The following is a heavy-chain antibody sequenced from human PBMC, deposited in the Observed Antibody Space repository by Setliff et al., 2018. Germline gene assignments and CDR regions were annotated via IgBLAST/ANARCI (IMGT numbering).Heavy chain of an antibody. CDR3: ARVTGFLYMDV. J-gene: IGHJ6*03. D-gene: IGHD3-3*01. V-gene: IGHV4-61*02. CDR2: IYTDGST. CDR1: GGSISGARYY. Sequence: PSETLSLTCTVSGGSISGARYYWSWIRQSAGKGLECIGRIYTDGSTKYNPSLNSRVTLSIDTSKNQFSLRLSSVTAADTAVYFCARVTGFLYMDVWGKGTTVTVSS.